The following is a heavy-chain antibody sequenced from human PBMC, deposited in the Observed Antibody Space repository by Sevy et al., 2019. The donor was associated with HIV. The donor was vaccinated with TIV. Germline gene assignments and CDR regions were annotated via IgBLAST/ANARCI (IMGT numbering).Heavy chain of an antibody. CDR1: GFTFSSYS. CDR2: ISSSSSTI. CDR3: ARDGDIVVVPAAINGMDV. Sequence: GGSLRFSCAASGFTFSSYSMNWVRQAPGKGLEWVSYISSSSSTIYYADSVKGRFTISRENAKNSLYLQMNSLRDEDKAVYYCARDGDIVVVPAAINGMDVWGQGTTVTVSS. J-gene: IGHJ6*02. V-gene: IGHV3-48*02. D-gene: IGHD2-2*01.